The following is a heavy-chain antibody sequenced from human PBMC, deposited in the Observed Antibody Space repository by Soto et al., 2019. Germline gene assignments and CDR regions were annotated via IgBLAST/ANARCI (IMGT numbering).Heavy chain of an antibody. V-gene: IGHV1-69*13. CDR2: IIPMFGTP. Sequence: SVKVSCKASGVTFNRQDMRWVRQAPGQGLEWMVGIIPMFGTPHYAEKFQDRVTITADESTGTAYLELSSLTSEDTAVYYCAKSEGRDGYSFDYWGPGTLVTVSS. CDR1: GVTFNRQD. CDR3: AKSEGRDGYSFDY. J-gene: IGHJ4*02. D-gene: IGHD5-12*01.